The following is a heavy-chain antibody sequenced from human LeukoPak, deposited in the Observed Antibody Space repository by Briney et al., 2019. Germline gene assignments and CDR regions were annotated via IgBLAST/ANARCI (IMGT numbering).Heavy chain of an antibody. V-gene: IGHV1-69*05. J-gene: IGHJ4*02. D-gene: IGHD3-3*01. Sequence: VASVKVSCKASGGTFSSYAISWVRQAPGQGLEWMGGIIPIFGTANYAQKFQGRVTITTDESTGTAYMELSSLRSEDTAVYYCASSIRFLEWLKRPRYYFDYWGQGVLVTVSS. CDR2: IIPIFGTA. CDR1: GGTFSSYA. CDR3: ASSIRFLEWLKRPRYYFDY.